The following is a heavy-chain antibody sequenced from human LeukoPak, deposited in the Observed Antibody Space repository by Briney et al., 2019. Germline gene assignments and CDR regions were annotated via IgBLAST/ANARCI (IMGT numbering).Heavy chain of an antibody. Sequence: GASVKVSCKASGYTFTSYGISWVRQAPGQGLEWMGWISAYNGNTNYAQKLQGRVTMTTDTSTSTAYTELRSLRSDDTAVYYCARRARGFYDFWSGKFDYWGQGTLVTVSS. D-gene: IGHD3-3*01. CDR2: ISAYNGNT. J-gene: IGHJ4*02. V-gene: IGHV1-18*01. CDR1: GYTFTSYG. CDR3: ARRARGFYDFWSGKFDY.